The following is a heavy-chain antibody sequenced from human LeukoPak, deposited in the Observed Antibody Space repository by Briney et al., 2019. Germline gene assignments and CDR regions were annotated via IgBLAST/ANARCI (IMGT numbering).Heavy chain of an antibody. V-gene: IGHV1-46*01. D-gene: IGHD1-14*01. J-gene: IGHJ6*03. CDR1: GNTFTSYY. CDR3: ARSSGRSPNRDYMDV. CDR2: INPSGGST. Sequence: ASVKVSCKASGNTFTSYYMHWVRQAPGQGLEWMGIINPSGGSTGYAQKFQGRVTMTRDTSTSTVYMELSSLRSDDTAVYYCARSSGRSPNRDYMDVWGKGTTATISS.